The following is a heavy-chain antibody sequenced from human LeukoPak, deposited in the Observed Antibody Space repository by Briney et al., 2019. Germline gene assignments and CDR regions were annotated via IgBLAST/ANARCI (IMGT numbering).Heavy chain of an antibody. CDR1: GFTFGGYG. D-gene: IGHD1-14*01. Sequence: GGSLRLSCAGSGFTFGGYGMHWFRQTPGKGLEWVAVIAYDGSRAFYADSVKGRFTISRDNSKNTMFVQMDDLRAEDTAVYYCTRYNNDHFDYWGQGTLVTVSS. CDR3: TRYNNDHFDY. J-gene: IGHJ4*02. CDR2: IAYDGSRA. V-gene: IGHV3-33*01.